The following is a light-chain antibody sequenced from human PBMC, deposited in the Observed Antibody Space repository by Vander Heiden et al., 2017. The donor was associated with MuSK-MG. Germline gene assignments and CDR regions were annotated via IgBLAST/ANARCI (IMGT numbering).Light chain of an antibody. CDR3: QQSYSTPR. CDR1: QSISSY. CDR2: AAS. Sequence: DIQMTQSPSSLSASVGDRVTITCRASQSISSYLNWYQQKPGKAPKLLIYAASSLQSGVPSRFSGSGSGTDFTLTSSRLQPEDFATYYCQQSYSTPRFGQGTKLEIK. V-gene: IGKV1-39*01. J-gene: IGKJ2*03.